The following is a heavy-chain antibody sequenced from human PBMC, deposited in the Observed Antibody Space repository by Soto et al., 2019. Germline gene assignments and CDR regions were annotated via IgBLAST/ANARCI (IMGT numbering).Heavy chain of an antibody. D-gene: IGHD2-2*01. CDR2: INPNSGGT. Sequence: ASLKGSCAASGDTFTGYYMHWMRQAPGQGLEWMGWINPNSGGTNYAQKFQGRVTMTRDTSISTAYMELSRLRSDDTAVYYCARDVIVVVPAATLGYYYYGMDVRGQRTTVPAPS. V-gene: IGHV1-2*02. J-gene: IGHJ6*02. CDR3: ARDVIVVVPAATLGYYYYGMDV. CDR1: GDTFTGYY.